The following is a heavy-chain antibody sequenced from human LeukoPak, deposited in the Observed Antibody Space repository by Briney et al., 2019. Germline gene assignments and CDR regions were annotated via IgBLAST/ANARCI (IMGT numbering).Heavy chain of an antibody. CDR2: IYSGGSI. CDR3: ARDGGPYGSGSYLDY. V-gene: IGHV3-53*01. D-gene: IGHD3-10*01. J-gene: IGHJ4*02. Sequence: GRSLRLSCAASGFTVNSNYMSWVRQAPGKGLEWVSVIYSGGSIYYADSVKGRFTISRDNSKNTLYLQMNSLRVEDTAVYYCARDGGPYGSGSYLDYWGQGTLVTVSS. CDR1: GFTVNSNY.